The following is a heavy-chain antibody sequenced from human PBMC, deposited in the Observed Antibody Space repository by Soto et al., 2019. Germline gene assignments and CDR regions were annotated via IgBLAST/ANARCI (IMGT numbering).Heavy chain of an antibody. CDR1: GFTFSSYA. J-gene: IGHJ4*02. CDR2: ISYDGSNK. Sequence: QVQLVESGGGVVQPGRSLRLSCAASGFTFSSYAMHWVRQAPGKGLEWVAVISYDGSNKYYADSVKGRFTISRDNSKNTLYLQMNSLRAEDTAVYYCARDHRPDRSGWYGYWGQGTLVTVAS. CDR3: ARDHRPDRSGWYGY. V-gene: IGHV3-30-3*01. D-gene: IGHD6-19*01.